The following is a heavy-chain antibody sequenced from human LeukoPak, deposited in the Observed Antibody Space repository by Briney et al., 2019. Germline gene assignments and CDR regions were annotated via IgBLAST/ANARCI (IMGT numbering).Heavy chain of an antibody. CDR3: ARDLYYSGWPPYGFDI. D-gene: IGHD6-19*01. Sequence: GGSLRLSCAASGFTFSHYSMIWVRQAPGKGLEWVSSISSSSAYIYYVDSVKGRFTISRDNAKNSLFLQMNSLGAEDTAVYYCARDLYYSGWPPYGFDIRGQGTMVTVSS. CDR2: ISSSSAYI. CDR1: GFTFSHYS. V-gene: IGHV3-21*01. J-gene: IGHJ3*02.